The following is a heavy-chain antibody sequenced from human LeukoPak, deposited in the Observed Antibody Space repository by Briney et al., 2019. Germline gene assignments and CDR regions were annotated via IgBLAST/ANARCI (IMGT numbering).Heavy chain of an antibody. CDR2: IYSGGST. D-gene: IGHD2-21*01. CDR1: GFTFSNIY. J-gene: IGHJ4*02. CDR3: ARNIPVTRWGY. V-gene: IGHV3-66*01. Sequence: PGVSLRLSCAASGFTFSNIYMTCLRHAPGKALEWASLIYSGGSTYYADSVKGRFTISRDNSKNTVYLQMNSLRAEDTAVYYCARNIPVTRWGYWGQGTLVTVSS.